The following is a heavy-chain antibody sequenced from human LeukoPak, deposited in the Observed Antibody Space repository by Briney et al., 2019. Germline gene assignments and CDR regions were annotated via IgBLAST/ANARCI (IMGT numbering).Heavy chain of an antibody. V-gene: IGHV4-38-2*02. CDR1: GYSISSGYY. CDR2: INHSGST. D-gene: IGHD5-18*01. CDR3: ARRATAMAYYYYYYMDV. J-gene: IGHJ6*03. Sequence: TASETLSLTCTVSGYSISSGYYWSWIRQPPGKGLEWIGEINHSGSTNYNPSLKSRVTISVDTSKNQFSLKLSSVTAADTAVYYCARRATAMAYYYYYYMDVWGKGTTVTISS.